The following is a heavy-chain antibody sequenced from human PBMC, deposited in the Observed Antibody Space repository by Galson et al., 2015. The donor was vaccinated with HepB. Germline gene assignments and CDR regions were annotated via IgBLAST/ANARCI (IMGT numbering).Heavy chain of an antibody. CDR3: ARGTVAGFDY. CDR1: GFTFSGYA. Sequence: SLRLSCADSGFTFSGYAMHWVRQAPGKGLEWVAVISFDGRNRYYADSVKGRFTISRDNSKNTLYLQMNSLRAEDTAVYCCARGTVAGFDYWGQGTLVTVSS. D-gene: IGHD6-19*01. V-gene: IGHV3-30*04. J-gene: IGHJ4*02. CDR2: ISFDGRNR.